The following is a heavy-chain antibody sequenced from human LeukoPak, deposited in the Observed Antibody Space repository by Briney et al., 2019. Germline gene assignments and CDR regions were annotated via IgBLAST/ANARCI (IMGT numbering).Heavy chain of an antibody. J-gene: IGHJ3*02. V-gene: IGHV4-39*01. CDR1: GGSISSSSYY. D-gene: IGHD2-8*02. CDR2: IYYSGST. Sequence: SETLSLTCTVSGGSISSSSYYWGWIRQPPGKGLEWIGSIYYSGSTYYNPSLKSRVTISVDTSKNQFSLKLSSVTAADTAVYYCARLTGQYAFDIWGQGTMVTVSS. CDR3: ARLTGQYAFDI.